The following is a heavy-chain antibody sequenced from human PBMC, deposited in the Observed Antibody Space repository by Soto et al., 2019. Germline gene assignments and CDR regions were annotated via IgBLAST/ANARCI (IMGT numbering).Heavy chain of an antibody. J-gene: IGHJ6*02. CDR2: IWYDGSNK. CDR1: GFTFSSYG. V-gene: IGHV3-33*01. Sequence: GGSLRLSCAASGFTFSSYGMHWVRQAPGKGLEWVAVIWYDGSNKYYADSVKGRFTISRDNSKNTLYLQMNSLRAEDTAVYYCAREETIFGEGGMDVWGQGTTVTVSS. D-gene: IGHD3-3*01. CDR3: AREETIFGEGGMDV.